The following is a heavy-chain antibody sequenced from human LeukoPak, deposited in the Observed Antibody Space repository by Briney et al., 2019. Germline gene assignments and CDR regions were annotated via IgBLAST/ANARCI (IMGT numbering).Heavy chain of an antibody. J-gene: IGHJ6*02. Sequence: GGSLRLSCAASGFTFSSYWMPWVRQAPGKGLVWVPRINSDGSSTSYADSVKGRFTISRDNAKNTLYLQMNSLRAEDTAVYYCARAYYYYDSSGYYPPNYYYYGMDVWGQGTTVTVSS. D-gene: IGHD3-22*01. CDR3: ARAYYYYDSSGYYPPNYYYYGMDV. CDR2: INSDGSST. CDR1: GFTFSSYW. V-gene: IGHV3-74*01.